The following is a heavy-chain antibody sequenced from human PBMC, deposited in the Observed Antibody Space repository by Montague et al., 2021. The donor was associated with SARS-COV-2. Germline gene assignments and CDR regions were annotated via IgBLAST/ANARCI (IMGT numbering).Heavy chain of an antibody. CDR2: IYYSGST. Sequence: TLSLTCTVSGGSISSGGYYWSWIRQHPGKGLEWIGYIYYSGSTYYNPSLKSRVTISVDTSKSQFSLKLSSVTAADTAVYYCARVQGITMIVVVIGAFDLWGQGTMVTVSS. V-gene: IGHV4-31*03. J-gene: IGHJ3*01. CDR1: GGSISSGGYY. D-gene: IGHD3-22*01. CDR3: ARVQGITMIVVVIGAFDL.